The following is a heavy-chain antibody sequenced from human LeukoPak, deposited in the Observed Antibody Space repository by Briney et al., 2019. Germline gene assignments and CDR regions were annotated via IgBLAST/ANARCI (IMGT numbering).Heavy chain of an antibody. J-gene: IGHJ6*03. CDR2: IKGDGSDK. Sequence: GGSLRLSCAASGFTFSSSWMTWVRQAPGKGLEWLANIKGDGSDKNYVDSVKGRFTISRDNSKNTLYLQMNSLRAEDTAVYYCAKDHAKANFYYYYMDVWGKGTTVTISS. D-gene: IGHD1-26*01. CDR3: AKDHAKANFYYYYMDV. CDR1: GFTFSSSW. V-gene: IGHV3-7*01.